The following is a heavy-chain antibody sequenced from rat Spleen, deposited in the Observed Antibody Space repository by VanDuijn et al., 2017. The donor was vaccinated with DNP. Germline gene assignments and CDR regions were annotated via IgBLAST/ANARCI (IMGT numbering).Heavy chain of an antibody. CDR2: ISYDGGNT. CDR3: VRPHYYYGSYPHY. CDR1: GFIFSDYY. D-gene: IGHD1-12*02. V-gene: IGHV5-22*01. J-gene: IGHJ2*01. Sequence: EVQLVASGGGFVQPGRSLKLSCAASGFIFSDYYMAWVRQTPTKGLEWVAYISYDGGNTNYGDSVKGRFTISRDNAKSTLYLQMNSLRSEDTATYHCVRPHYYYGSYPHYWGQGVMVTVSS.